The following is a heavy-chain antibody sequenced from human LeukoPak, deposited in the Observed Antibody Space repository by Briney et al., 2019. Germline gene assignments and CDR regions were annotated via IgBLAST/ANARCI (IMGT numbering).Heavy chain of an antibody. Sequence: ASVKVSCKASGYTFSDYYMHWVRQAPGQGYEWMGWMNPKSGDTNYAQKLQGRVTMTTDTSTSTAYMELRSLRSDDTAVYYCARRYLNYYDSSGDFDYWGQGTLVTVSS. D-gene: IGHD3-22*01. CDR2: MNPKSGDT. CDR3: ARRYLNYYDSSGDFDY. J-gene: IGHJ4*02. CDR1: GYTFSDYY. V-gene: IGHV1-2*02.